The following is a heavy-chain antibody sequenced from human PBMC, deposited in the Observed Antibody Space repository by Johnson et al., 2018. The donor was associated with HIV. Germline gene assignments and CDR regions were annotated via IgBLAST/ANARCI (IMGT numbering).Heavy chain of an antibody. J-gene: IGHJ3*02. V-gene: IGHV3-11*04. D-gene: IGHD6-13*01. Sequence: QVQLVESGGGVVKPGGSLRLSCAASGFTFNDYYMSWIRQAPGKGLEWLSYISTSGSTYYADSVKGRFTISRDNSKNTLYLQMNSLRAEDTAVYYCASSRRGQQLVPLAFDIWGQGTMVT. CDR1: GFTFNDYY. CDR3: ASSRRGQQLVPLAFDI. CDR2: ISTSGST.